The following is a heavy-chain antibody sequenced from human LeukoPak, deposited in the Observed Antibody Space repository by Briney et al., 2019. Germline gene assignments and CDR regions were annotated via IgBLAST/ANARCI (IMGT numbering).Heavy chain of an antibody. J-gene: IGHJ3*02. CDR2: IYYSGST. V-gene: IGHV4-59*01. D-gene: IGHD6-25*01. Sequence: SETLSLTCTVSGGSLSSYYWSWVRQPPGKGLEWIGYIYYSGSTNYNPSLKSRVTISVDTSKNQFSLKLSSVTAADTAVYYCAREAGRAFDIWGQGTMVTVSS. CDR3: AREAGRAFDI. CDR1: GGSLSSYY.